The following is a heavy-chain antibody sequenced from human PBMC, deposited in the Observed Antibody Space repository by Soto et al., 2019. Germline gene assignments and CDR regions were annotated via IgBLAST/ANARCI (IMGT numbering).Heavy chain of an antibody. V-gene: IGHV1-18*01. CDR2: ISAYNGNT. Sequence: QVQLVQSGAEVKRPGASVKVSCKASGYTFTSYGISWVRQAPGQGLEWMGWISAYNGNTNYAQKLQGRVTMTTDTSTSTAYMELRSLRSDDTAVYYCARDLGYSSSWYGDYYYYYGMDVWGQGTTVTVSS. D-gene: IGHD6-13*01. J-gene: IGHJ6*02. CDR3: ARDLGYSSSWYGDYYYYYGMDV. CDR1: GYTFTSYG.